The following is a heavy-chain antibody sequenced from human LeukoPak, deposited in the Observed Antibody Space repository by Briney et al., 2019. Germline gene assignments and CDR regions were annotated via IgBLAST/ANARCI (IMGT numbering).Heavy chain of an antibody. CDR2: IWYDGSDK. D-gene: IGHD1-1*01. V-gene: IGHV3-33*01. Sequence: GGSLRLSCAASGFTFSSYGMHWVRQAPGKGLEWVAVIWYDGSDKYYADSVKGRITISRDNFKNTLYLQMNSLRAEDTGVYYCARADDFGDLGYWGQGTLLTVSS. CDR1: GFTFSSYG. CDR3: ARADDFGDLGY. J-gene: IGHJ4*02.